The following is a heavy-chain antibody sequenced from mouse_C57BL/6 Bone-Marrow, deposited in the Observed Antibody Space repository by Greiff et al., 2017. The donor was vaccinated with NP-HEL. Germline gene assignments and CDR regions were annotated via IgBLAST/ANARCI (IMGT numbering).Heavy chain of an antibody. V-gene: IGHV1-81*01. J-gene: IGHJ2*01. D-gene: IGHD2-14*01. Sequence: QVQLKESGAELARPGASVKLSCKASGYTFTRHGISWVKQRTGQGLEWIGEIYPRRGNTYYNEKFMGTATLTADKSSSTAYMELLSLTSEDTAVYFCANEVHYWGQGTTLTVSS. CDR2: IYPRRGNT. CDR3: ANEVHY. CDR1: GYTFTRHG.